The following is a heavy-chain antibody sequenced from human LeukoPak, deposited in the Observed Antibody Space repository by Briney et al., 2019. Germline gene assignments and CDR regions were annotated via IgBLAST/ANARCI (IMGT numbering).Heavy chain of an antibody. Sequence: PGGSLRLSCAASGFTFSNAWMSWVRQAPGKGLEWVGRIKSKTDGGTTDYAAPVKGRFTISRDDSKNTLYLQMNSLKTEDTAVYYCATDAHIVVVPAALYYYYGMDVWGKGTTATVSS. CDR3: ATDAHIVVVPAALYYYYGMDV. D-gene: IGHD2-2*01. CDR2: IKSKTDGGTT. CDR1: GFTFSNAW. V-gene: IGHV3-15*01. J-gene: IGHJ6*04.